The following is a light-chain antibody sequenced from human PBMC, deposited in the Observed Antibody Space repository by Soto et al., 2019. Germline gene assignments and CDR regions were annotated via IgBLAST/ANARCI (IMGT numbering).Light chain of an antibody. J-gene: IGKJ4*01. CDR3: QQYHTWPIT. CDR1: QGIGDT. Sequence: EIGFTQSPGTLSLSPGAGATLSCRASQGIGDTLAWYQHKPGQTPRLLIYDTSTRATGVPARFSGSGSGTEFTLTISSLQSEDCAIYYCQQYHTWPITFGGGTKVDVK. V-gene: IGKV3-15*01. CDR2: DTS.